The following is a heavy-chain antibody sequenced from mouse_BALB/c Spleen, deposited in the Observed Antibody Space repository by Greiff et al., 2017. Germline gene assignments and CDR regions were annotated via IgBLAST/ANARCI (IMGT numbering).Heavy chain of an antibody. CDR1: GYSITSDYA. CDR2: ISYSGST. D-gene: IGHD2-1*01. CDR3: ARRDGNYLAWFAY. J-gene: IGHJ3*01. Sequence: EVKLMESGPGLVKPSQSLSLTCTVTGYSITSDYAWNWIRQFPGNKLEWMGYISYSGSTSYNPSLKSRISITRDTSKNQFFLQLNSVTTEDTATYYCARRDGNYLAWFAYWGQGTLVTVSA. V-gene: IGHV3-2*02.